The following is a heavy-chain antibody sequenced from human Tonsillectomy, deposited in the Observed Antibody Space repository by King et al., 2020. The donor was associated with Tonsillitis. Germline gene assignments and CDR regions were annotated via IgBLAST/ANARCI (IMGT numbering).Heavy chain of an antibody. J-gene: IGHJ4*02. CDR3: ARADSSGYFYY. Sequence: QLQESGPGLVKPSQTLSLTCAVSGVSISSGGYSWSWIRQPPGKGLEWIGYSYYNGNTYYNPSLKSRLTISVDTSKNQFSLRLTSVTAADTAVYYCARADSSGYFYYWGQGTLVTVSS. D-gene: IGHD3-22*01. CDR1: GVSISSGGYS. V-gene: IGHV4-30-4*07. CDR2: SYYNGNT.